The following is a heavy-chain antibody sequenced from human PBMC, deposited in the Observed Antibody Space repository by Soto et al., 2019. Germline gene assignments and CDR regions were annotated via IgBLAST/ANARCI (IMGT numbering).Heavy chain of an antibody. CDR2: IIPIFGTA. V-gene: IGHV1-69*13. CDR1: GGTFSSYA. Sequence: SVKVSCKASGGTFSSYAISWVRQAPGQGLEWMGGIIPIFGTANYAQKFQGRVTITADESTSTAYMELSSLRSEDTAVYYCARVVLFRNLEWGHFDYWGQGTLVTV. J-gene: IGHJ4*02. D-gene: IGHD3-16*01. CDR3: ARVVLFRNLEWGHFDY.